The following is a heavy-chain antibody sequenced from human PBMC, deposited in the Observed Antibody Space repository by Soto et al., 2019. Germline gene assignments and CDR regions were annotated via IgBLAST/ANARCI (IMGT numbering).Heavy chain of an antibody. CDR1: GYTFTTYG. D-gene: IGHD3-16*01. V-gene: IGHV1-18*01. CDR2: ISGYNGHT. J-gene: IGHJ6*02. CDR3: AREGEMPYYYYGLDV. Sequence: ASVKVSCKASGYTFTTYGISWVRQAPGQGLEWMGWISGYNGHTKYAQKFQGRVTMTTDTSTSTVYMDLRSLRSDVTAVYYCAREGEMPYYYYGLDVWGQGTTVTVSS.